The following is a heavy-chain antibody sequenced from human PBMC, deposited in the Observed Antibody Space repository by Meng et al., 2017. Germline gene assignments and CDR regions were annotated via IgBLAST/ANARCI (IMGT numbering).Heavy chain of an antibody. CDR2: IIPIFGTA. Sequence: QVQLVQSGAEVKKPGASVKGACKASGGTFSSYAISWVRQAPGQGLEWMGGIIPIFGTANYAQKFQGRVTITADKSTSTAYMELSSLRSEDTAVYYCHSGWYQAGDDYWGQGTLVTVSS. J-gene: IGHJ4*02. CDR3: HSGWYQAGDDY. V-gene: IGHV1-69*06. D-gene: IGHD6-19*01. CDR1: GGTFSSYA.